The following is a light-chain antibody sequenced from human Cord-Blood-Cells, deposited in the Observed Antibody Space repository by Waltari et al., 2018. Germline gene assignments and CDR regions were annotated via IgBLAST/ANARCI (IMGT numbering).Light chain of an antibody. CDR3: NSRDSSGNHYV. CDR2: GKN. J-gene: IGLJ1*01. Sequence: SSELTQDPAVSEALGQTVRTTCQGDSLRSYYASWYQQKPGQAPVLVIYGKNNRPSGIPDRFSGSSSGNTASLTITGAQAEDEADYYCNSRDSSGNHYVFGTGTKVTVL. CDR1: SLRSYY. V-gene: IGLV3-19*01.